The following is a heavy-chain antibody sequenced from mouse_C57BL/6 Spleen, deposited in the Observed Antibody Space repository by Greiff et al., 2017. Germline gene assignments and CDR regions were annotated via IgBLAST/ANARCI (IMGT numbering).Heavy chain of an antibody. Sequence: HVQLQQSGPELVKPGASVKISCKASGYAFSSSWMNWVKQRPGRGLEWIGRIYPGDGDTNYNGKFKGKATLTADKSSSTAYLQLRSLKSEDSAVYFCARAPPGWYFDVWGTGTTVTVSS. CDR3: ARAPPGWYFDV. V-gene: IGHV1-82*01. CDR2: IYPGDGDT. CDR1: GYAFSSSW. J-gene: IGHJ1*03.